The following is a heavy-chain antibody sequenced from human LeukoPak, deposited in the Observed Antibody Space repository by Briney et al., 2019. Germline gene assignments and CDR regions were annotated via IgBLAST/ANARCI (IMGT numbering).Heavy chain of an antibody. V-gene: IGHV3-7*01. CDR3: ARATLGWFDP. Sequence: GGSLRLSCAASGFTFSSYWMSWVRQAPGKGLEWVASIDQDGSDKFSVDSVKGRLTISRDNARNSMYLQMNSLRAEDTAVYYCARATLGWFDPWGQGTLVTVSP. J-gene: IGHJ5*02. CDR1: GFTFSSYW. CDR2: IDQDGSDK. D-gene: IGHD7-27*01.